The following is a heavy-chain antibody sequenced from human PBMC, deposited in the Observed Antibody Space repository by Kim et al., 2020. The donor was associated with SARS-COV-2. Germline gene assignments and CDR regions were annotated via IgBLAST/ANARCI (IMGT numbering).Heavy chain of an antibody. V-gene: IGHV3-30*02. J-gene: IGHJ4*02. D-gene: IGHD3-10*01. CDR3: AKDLGYYYGSGSHPEIDY. Sequence: KGRFTISRDNSKNTLYLQMNSLRAEDTAVYYCAKDLGYYYGSGSHPEIDYWGQGTLVTVSS.